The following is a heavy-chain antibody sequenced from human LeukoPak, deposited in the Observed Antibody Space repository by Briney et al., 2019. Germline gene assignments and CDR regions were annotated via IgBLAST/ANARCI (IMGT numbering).Heavy chain of an antibody. V-gene: IGHV4-30-4*01. CDR2: IYYSGST. J-gene: IGHJ4*02. D-gene: IGHD3-3*01. CDR3: ARGTGDFWSGYPYYFDY. Sequence: PQTLSLTCTVSGGSISSGDYYWSWIRQPPGKGLEWIGYIYYSGSTYYNPSLKSRVTISVDTSKNQFSLKLSSVTAADTAVYYCARGTGDFWSGYPYYFDYWGQGTLVTVPS. CDR1: GGSISSGDYY.